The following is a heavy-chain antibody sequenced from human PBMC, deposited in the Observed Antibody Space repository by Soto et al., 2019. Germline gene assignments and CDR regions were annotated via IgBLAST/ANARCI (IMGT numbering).Heavy chain of an antibody. Sequence: QVQLVQSVAEVKKPGSSVKVSCKASGGTFSSYAISWVRQAPGQGREWMGGIIPIFGTANYAQKFQARVTITADESTSTAYMELSSLRSEDTVVYYCARGYCSGGSCYRIDYWGQGTLVTVSS. D-gene: IGHD2-15*01. CDR1: GGTFSSYA. J-gene: IGHJ4*02. CDR3: ARGYCSGGSCYRIDY. V-gene: IGHV1-69*01. CDR2: IIPIFGTA.